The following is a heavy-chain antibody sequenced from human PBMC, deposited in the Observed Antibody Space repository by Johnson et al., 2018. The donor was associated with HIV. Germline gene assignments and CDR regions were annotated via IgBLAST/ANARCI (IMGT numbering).Heavy chain of an antibody. V-gene: IGHV3-23*04. J-gene: IGHJ3*02. CDR2: ISGSGGST. D-gene: IGHD6-6*01. CDR3: GWQLAGGNDAFDI. Sequence: VQLVESGGGWVKPGRSLRLSCAASGFTFSSYALSWVRQAPGKGLEWVSDISGSGGSTYYADSVKGRFTISRDNSKNTLYLQMNSLRAEDTAVYYCGWQLAGGNDAFDIWGQGTMVTVSS. CDR1: GFTFSSYA.